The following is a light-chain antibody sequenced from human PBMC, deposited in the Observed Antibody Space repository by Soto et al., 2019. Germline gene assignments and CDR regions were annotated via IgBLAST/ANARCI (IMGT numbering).Light chain of an antibody. CDR1: QSVDSSF. Sequence: EIVLTQSPGFLSLSPGERATLSCRASQSVDSSFFAWYQQKPGQAPRLLIYGASKRATGIPDRFSGSGSGTDFTISISRLEPEDFAVYYCQQYVSSVTFGQRTKVEIK. V-gene: IGKV3-20*01. CDR2: GAS. J-gene: IGKJ1*01. CDR3: QQYVSSVT.